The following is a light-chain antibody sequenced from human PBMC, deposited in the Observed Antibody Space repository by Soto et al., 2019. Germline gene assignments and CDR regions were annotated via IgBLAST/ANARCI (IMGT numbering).Light chain of an antibody. V-gene: IGKV3-20*01. J-gene: IGKJ1*01. Sequence: EIVLTQSPGTLSLSPGKRGTLSCRASQSVSSRNLAWYQQTPGQAPRLLIYGASHRATGIPDRFSGSGSGTDFTLTISRLEPEDFALYYCQQYGISPTFGQGTKVDFK. CDR2: GAS. CDR1: QSVSSRN. CDR3: QQYGISPT.